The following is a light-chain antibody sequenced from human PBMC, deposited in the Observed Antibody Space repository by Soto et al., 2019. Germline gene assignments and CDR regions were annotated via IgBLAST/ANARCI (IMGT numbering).Light chain of an antibody. J-gene: IGLJ2*01. Sequence: QSALTQPPSASGSPGQSVTISCTGTSNDVGGYNYVSWYQQHPGKAPKLMIYEVSKRPSGVPDRFSGSKSGNAASLTVSGLQAEDEADYYCSSYAANRDVVFGGGTKLTVL. CDR3: SSYAANRDVV. V-gene: IGLV2-8*01. CDR1: SNDVGGYNY. CDR2: EVS.